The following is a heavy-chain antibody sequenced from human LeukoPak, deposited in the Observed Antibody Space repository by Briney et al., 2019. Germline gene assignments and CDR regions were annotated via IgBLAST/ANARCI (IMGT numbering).Heavy chain of an antibody. CDR1: GGSFSGYY. Sequence: PSETLSLTCAVYGGSFSGYYWSWIRQPPGKGLEWIGEINHSGSTNYNPPLKSRVTISVDTSKNQFSLKLSSVTAADTAVYYCARRMLRCKFDYWGQGTLVTVSS. CDR2: INHSGST. D-gene: IGHD4-17*01. J-gene: IGHJ4*02. V-gene: IGHV4-34*01. CDR3: ARRMLRCKFDY.